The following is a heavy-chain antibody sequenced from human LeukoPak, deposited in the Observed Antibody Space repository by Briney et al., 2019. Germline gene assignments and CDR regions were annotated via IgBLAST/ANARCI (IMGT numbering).Heavy chain of an antibody. CDR2: MYYSGSI. Sequence: SETLAHTCSVSVGSISSCYWTWIRQPPGKGLEWIGYMYYSGSINYNPSLKSRVTISIDTSKNQFSLKLNSVTAADTAVYYSARLRQTWFHPWGQASVLTVSS. CDR1: VGSISSCY. V-gene: IGHV4-59*08. CDR3: ARLRQTWFHP. J-gene: IGHJ5*02.